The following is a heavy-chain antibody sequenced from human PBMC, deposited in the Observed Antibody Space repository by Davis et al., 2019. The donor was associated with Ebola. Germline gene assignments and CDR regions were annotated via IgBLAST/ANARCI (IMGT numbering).Heavy chain of an antibody. CDR1: GGSISSSSYY. D-gene: IGHD3-9*01. CDR2: IFYGWST. J-gene: IGHJ6*02. Sequence: MPSETLSLTCTVSGGSISSSSYYWGWIRQPPGKGLEWFGTIFYGWSTYYNPSLKSRVTISVDTSKNQFSLKLSFVTAADTAVYYCASGNSTDWYYYALDVWGQGTTVTVSS. CDR3: ASGNSTDWYYYALDV. V-gene: IGHV4-39*01.